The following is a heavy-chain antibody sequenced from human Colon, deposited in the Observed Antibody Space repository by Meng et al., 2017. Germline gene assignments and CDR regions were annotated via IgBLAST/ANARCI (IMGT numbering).Heavy chain of an antibody. D-gene: IGHD1-1*01. CDR3: GHRGVELSCNWFDP. CDR2: IFWDDDK. CDR1: GFSLSTTGVG. Sequence: SGPTLVKPTQTLTLTCTFSGFSLSTTGVGVGWIRQPPGKALEWLGFIFWDDDKDYIPSLKNRHTITKDASKNQVVLTMTNMDPVDTATYYCGHRGVELSCNWFDPWGPGTLVTVSS. J-gene: IGHJ5*02. V-gene: IGHV2-5*02.